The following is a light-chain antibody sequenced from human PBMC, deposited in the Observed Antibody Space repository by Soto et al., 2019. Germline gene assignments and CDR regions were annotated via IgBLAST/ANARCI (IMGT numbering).Light chain of an antibody. J-gene: IGLJ3*02. V-gene: IGLV2-23*01. CDR3: CSYAGSRTFV. CDR2: EGS. CDR1: DSNIGSNS. Sequence: QSVLTQPPSASGTPGQRVTISCSGSDSNIGSNSVNWYQHLPGKAPRLIIYEGSKRPSGISHRFSGSKSDNTASLTISGLRAEDEAHYHCCSYAGSRTFVFGGGTQLTVL.